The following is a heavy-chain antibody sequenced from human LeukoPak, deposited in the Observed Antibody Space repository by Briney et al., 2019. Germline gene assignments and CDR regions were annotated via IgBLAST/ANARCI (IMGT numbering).Heavy chain of an antibody. CDR3: ARRLGRSFDY. Sequence: ASVKVSCKTSGYTFTSYYMHWVRQAPGQRLEWMGWINVGNGNTKYSQNFQGRITITRDTSATTAYMDLSSLRSEDTAMYYCARRLGRSFDYWGQGTLVTVSS. J-gene: IGHJ4*02. CDR1: GYTFTSYY. CDR2: INVGNGNT. V-gene: IGHV1-3*01. D-gene: IGHD2-21*01.